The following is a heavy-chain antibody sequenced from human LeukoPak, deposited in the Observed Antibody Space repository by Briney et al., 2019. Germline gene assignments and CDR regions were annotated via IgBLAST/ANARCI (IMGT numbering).Heavy chain of an antibody. CDR2: FSRTSSYI. J-gene: IGHJ4*02. CDR1: GFTFSSYG. Sequence: GGSLRLSCTTSGFTFSSYGMNWVRQAPGKGLEWVSSFSRTSSYIYYADSVKGRFTISRDNARNSLYLQMNSLRAEDTAVYYCAKDSTSAWYYFDYWGQGTLVTVSS. CDR3: AKDSTSAWYYFDY. V-gene: IGHV3-21*01. D-gene: IGHD6-19*01.